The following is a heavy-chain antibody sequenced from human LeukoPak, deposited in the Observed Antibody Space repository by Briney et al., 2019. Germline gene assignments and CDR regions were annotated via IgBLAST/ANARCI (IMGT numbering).Heavy chain of an antibody. CDR3: ARDGGWYSYWFDP. D-gene: IGHD6-19*01. CDR1: GGSFSGYY. Sequence: SETLSLTCAVYGGSFSGYYWSWIRQPPGKGLEWIGRIYTSGSTNYNPSLKSRVTMSVDTSKNQFSLKLSSVTAADTAVYYCARDGGWYSYWFDPWGQGTLVTVSS. CDR2: IYTSGST. V-gene: IGHV4-4*07. J-gene: IGHJ5*02.